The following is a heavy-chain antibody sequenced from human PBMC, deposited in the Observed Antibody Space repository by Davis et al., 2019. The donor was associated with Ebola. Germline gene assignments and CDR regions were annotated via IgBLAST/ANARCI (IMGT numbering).Heavy chain of an antibody. V-gene: IGHV4-4*02. CDR3: ARASSGDFWSGYFPGWFDP. CDR1: GGSISSSNW. D-gene: IGHD3-3*01. J-gene: IGHJ5*02. CDR2: IYHSGST. Sequence: SETLSLTCAVSGGSISSSNWWSWVRQPPGKGLEWIGEIYHSGSTNYNPSLKSRVTISVDKSKNQFSLKLSSVTAADTAVYYCARASSGDFWSGYFPGWFDPWGQGTLVTVSS.